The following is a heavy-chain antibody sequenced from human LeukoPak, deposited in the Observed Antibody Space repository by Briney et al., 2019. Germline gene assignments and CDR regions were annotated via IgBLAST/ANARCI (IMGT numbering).Heavy chain of an antibody. Sequence: GGFLRLSCAASGFTFSDYYMSWIRQAPGKGLEWVSYISSSSSYTNYADSVKGRFTISRDNAKNSLYLQMNSLRAEDTAVYYCARVGNGDLFFDCWGQGTLVTVSS. V-gene: IGHV3-11*05. CDR1: GFTFSDYY. CDR2: ISSSSSYT. D-gene: IGHD4-17*01. CDR3: ARVGNGDLFFDC. J-gene: IGHJ4*02.